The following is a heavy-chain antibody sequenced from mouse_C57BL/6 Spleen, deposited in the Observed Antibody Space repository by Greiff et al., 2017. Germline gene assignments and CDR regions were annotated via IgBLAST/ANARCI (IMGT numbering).Heavy chain of an antibody. V-gene: IGHV5-17*01. Sequence: EVMLVASGGGLVKPGGSLKLSCAASGFTFSDYGMHWVRQAPEKGLEWVAYISSGSSTIYYADTVKGRFTISRDNAKNTLFLQMTSLRSEDTAMYYCARGYYSNSFAYWGQGTLVTVSA. CDR2: ISSGSSTI. CDR3: ARGYYSNSFAY. D-gene: IGHD2-5*01. J-gene: IGHJ3*01. CDR1: GFTFSDYG.